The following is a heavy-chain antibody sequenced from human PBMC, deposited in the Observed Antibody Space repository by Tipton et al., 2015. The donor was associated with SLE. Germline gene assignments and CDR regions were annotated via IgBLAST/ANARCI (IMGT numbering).Heavy chain of an antibody. J-gene: IGHJ6*02. D-gene: IGHD1-26*01. CDR1: GFTFSSYA. V-gene: IGHV3-7*01. CDR2: IKQDGNEK. Sequence: SLRLSCAASGFTFSSYAMSWVRQAPGKGLEWVANIKQDGNEKYYVDSVKGRFTISRDDAKNSLYLQMNSLRVEDTAVYYCARGHYQMEVWGQGTTVTVTS. CDR3: ARGHYQMEV.